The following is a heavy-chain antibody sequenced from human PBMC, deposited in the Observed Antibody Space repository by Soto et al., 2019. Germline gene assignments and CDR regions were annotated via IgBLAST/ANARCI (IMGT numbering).Heavy chain of an antibody. V-gene: IGHV5-51*01. D-gene: IGHD1-26*01. CDR3: ARLVTLHHIVGALGRGGWDGMDV. J-gene: IGHJ6*02. CDR2: IYPGDSDT. Sequence: GESLKISCKGSGYSFTSYWIGWVRQMPGKGLEWMGIIYPGDSDTRYSPSFQGQVTISADKSLSTAYLQWSSLKASDTAMYYCARLVTLHHIVGALGRGGWDGMDVYGQVPTVTVSS. CDR1: GYSFTSYW.